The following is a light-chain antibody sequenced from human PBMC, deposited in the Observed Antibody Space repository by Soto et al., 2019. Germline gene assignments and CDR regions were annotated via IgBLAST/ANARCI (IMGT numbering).Light chain of an antibody. V-gene: IGLV2-23*01. J-gene: IGLJ1*01. CDR2: EGS. CDR3: CSFATFTYV. CDR1: SMDVGSYNL. Sequence: QSVLAQPASVSGSPEKSITISCTGTSMDVGSYNLVSWYQQHPVKAPKIMIYEGSKRPSGVSNRFSASKAGNTASLTISGLQAEDEADYYCCSFATFTYVFGTGTKVTVL.